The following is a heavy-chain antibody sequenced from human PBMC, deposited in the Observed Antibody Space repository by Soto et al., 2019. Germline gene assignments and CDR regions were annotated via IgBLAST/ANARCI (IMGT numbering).Heavy chain of an antibody. CDR2: ISSNAGAT. D-gene: IGHD6-19*01. CDR1: GFTFSNHA. Sequence: EVQLVESGGGLVQPGGSLRLSCAASGFTFSNHAMDWVRQAPGKGLEYVSGISSNAGATYYASSVRDRFTISRDNSKNTLYLQMGSLRPEDMAVYYCARRRQSEYYYMDVWGRGTTVTVSS. J-gene: IGHJ6*03. V-gene: IGHV3-64*01. CDR3: ARRRQSEYYYMDV.